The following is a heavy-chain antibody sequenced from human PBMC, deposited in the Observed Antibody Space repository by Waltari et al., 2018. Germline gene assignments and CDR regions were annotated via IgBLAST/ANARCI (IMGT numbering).Heavy chain of an antibody. Sequence: QVQLQESGPGLVKPSETLSLTCTVSGGSISSYYWSWIRQPPGKGLEWIGYIYYSGSTNYNPSLKSRFTRSVDTSKNQFSLKLSSVTAADTAVYYCARGGQPWNWFDPWGQGTLVTVSS. V-gene: IGHV4-59*01. CDR2: IYYSGST. J-gene: IGHJ5*02. CDR1: GGSISSYY. CDR3: ARGGQPWNWFDP. D-gene: IGHD3-16*01.